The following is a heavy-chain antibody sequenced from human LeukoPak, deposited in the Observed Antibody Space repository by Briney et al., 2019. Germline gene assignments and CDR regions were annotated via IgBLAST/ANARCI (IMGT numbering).Heavy chain of an antibody. J-gene: IGHJ4*02. V-gene: IGHV3-23*01. D-gene: IGHD6-13*01. CDR1: GFTFSSYA. CDR2: ISGIGGST. Sequence: GGSLRLSCAASGFTFSSYAMSWVGQAPGRELEWVGAISGIGGSTYYADSVKGRFTISRDNSKNTLYLQMNSLRAEDTAVYYCANIAAAGMKLFDDWGQGTLVTVSS. CDR3: ANIAAAGMKLFDD.